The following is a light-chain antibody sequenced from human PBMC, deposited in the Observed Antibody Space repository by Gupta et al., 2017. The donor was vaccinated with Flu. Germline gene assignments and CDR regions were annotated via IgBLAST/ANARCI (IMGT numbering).Light chain of an antibody. CDR3: SSYTSSSTPYV. CDR1: SSDVGGYNY. CDR2: EVS. J-gene: IGLJ1*01. Sequence: QSAWTPPASVSASPAQSSTISCTGTSSDVGGYNYFSWYQQHPGKAPKLMIYEVSNRPSGVSNRFSGSKSGNTASLTISGLQAEDEADYYCSSYTSSSTPYVFGTGTKVTVL. V-gene: IGLV2-14*01.